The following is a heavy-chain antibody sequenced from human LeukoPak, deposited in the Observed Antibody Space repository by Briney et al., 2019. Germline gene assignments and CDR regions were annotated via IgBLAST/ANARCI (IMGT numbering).Heavy chain of an antibody. J-gene: IGHJ3*02. D-gene: IGHD3-9*01. CDR3: ARGFDGPNAFDI. CDR2: IFYSGST. CDR1: GGSFTPYY. Sequence: SETLSLTCTVSGGSFTPYYWSWIRQPPGKGLEWIGHIFYSGSTNYNPSLKSRVTVSIDTSKNQVSLKLSSMTAADTAVYYCARGFDGPNAFDIWGQGTMVTVSS. V-gene: IGHV4-59*01.